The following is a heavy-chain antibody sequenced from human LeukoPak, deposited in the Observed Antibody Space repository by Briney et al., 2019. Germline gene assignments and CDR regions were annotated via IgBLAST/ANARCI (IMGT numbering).Heavy chain of an antibody. CDR3: ARGYFYDSSVGY. V-gene: IGHV3-23*01. D-gene: IGHD3-22*01. J-gene: IGHJ4*02. CDR1: GFTFSSYA. Sequence: GGSLRLSCAASGFTFSSYAMSWVRQAPGKGLEWVSAISGSGGSTYYADSVKGRFTISRDNSKNTVYLQMNSLRAEDTAVYYCARGYFYDSSVGYWGQGTLVIVSS. CDR2: ISGSGGST.